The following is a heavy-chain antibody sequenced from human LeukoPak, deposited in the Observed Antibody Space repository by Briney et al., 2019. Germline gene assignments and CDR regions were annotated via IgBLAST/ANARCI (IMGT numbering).Heavy chain of an antibody. CDR1: GFTFSSYG. V-gene: IGHV3-30*02. Sequence: PGGSLRLSCAASGFTFSSYGMHWVRQAPGKGLEWVAFIRYDGSNKYYADSVKGRFTISRDNSKNTLYLQMNSLRPEDTAVYYCAREISPYYDILTGGVDYWGQGTLVTVSS. J-gene: IGHJ4*02. CDR2: IRYDGSNK. D-gene: IGHD3-9*01. CDR3: AREISPYYDILTGGVDY.